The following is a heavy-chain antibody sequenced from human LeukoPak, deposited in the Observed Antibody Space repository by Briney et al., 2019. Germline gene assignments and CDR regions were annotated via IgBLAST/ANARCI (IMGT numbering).Heavy chain of an antibody. V-gene: IGHV3-48*02. CDR1: GFTFSSYA. CDR2: ISSSSSTI. Sequence: PGGSLRLSCAASGFTFSSYAMHWVRQAPGKGLEWVSYISSSSSTIYYADSVKGRFTISRDNAKNSLYLQMNSLRDEDTAVYYCARVLITMVRGVVYYGMDVWGQGTTVTVSS. CDR3: ARVLITMVRGVVYYGMDV. D-gene: IGHD3-10*01. J-gene: IGHJ6*02.